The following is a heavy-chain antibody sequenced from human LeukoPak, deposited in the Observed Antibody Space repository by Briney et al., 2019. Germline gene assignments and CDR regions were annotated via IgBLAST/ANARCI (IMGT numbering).Heavy chain of an antibody. Sequence: GRSLRLSCAASGFTFDDYAMHWVRQAPGKGLEWVSGISWNSGNIDYADSVKGRFTISRDNAKNSLYLQMNSLRAEDTAVYYCASRSRYCSSTSCSKGGYYWGQGTLVTVSS. J-gene: IGHJ4*02. CDR1: GFTFDDYA. D-gene: IGHD2-2*01. V-gene: IGHV3-9*01. CDR2: ISWNSGNI. CDR3: ASRSRYCSSTSCSKGGYY.